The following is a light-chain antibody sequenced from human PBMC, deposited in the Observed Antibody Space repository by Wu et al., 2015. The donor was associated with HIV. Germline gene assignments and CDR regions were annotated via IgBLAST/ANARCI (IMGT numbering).Light chain of an antibody. J-gene: IGKJ3*01. CDR1: QSVSTTY. CDR2: GAS. CDR3: QQYGSSFT. Sequence: EIVLTQSPGTLSLSPGERATLSCRASQSVSTTYLAWYQQKPGQAPRLLISGASRRATGIPDRFSGSGSGTDFTLTISRLEPEDIAVYYCQQYGSSFTFGPGTKVDLK. V-gene: IGKV3-20*01.